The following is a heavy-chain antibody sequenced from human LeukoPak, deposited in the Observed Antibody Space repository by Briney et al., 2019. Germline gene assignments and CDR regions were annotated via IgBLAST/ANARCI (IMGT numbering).Heavy chain of an antibody. Sequence: GGSLRLSCAASGFTFSSYAMHWVRQAPGKGLEWVAVISYDGSNKYYADSVKGRFTISRDNSKNTLYLQMNSLRAEDTAVYYCAREGVGATFDAFGIWGQGTMVTVSS. V-gene: IGHV3-30-3*01. D-gene: IGHD1-26*01. CDR3: AREGVGATFDAFGI. CDR2: ISYDGSNK. CDR1: GFTFSSYA. J-gene: IGHJ3*02.